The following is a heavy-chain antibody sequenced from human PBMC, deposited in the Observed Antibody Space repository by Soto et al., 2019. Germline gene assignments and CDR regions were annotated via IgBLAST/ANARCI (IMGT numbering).Heavy chain of an antibody. CDR3: ARGGPCFGVLSAFDM. CDR1: GFTFNVYN. V-gene: IGHV3-48*01. D-gene: IGHD3-10*01. Sequence: EVQLVESGGGLEQPGGSLRLSCEVSGFTFNVYNMNWVRQAPGKGLEWVSYISSSSTTIYYADSVKGRFTISRDDARKALYLHMNSLRSEDTAVYYCARGGPCFGVLSAFDMWGQGTMVTVSS. J-gene: IGHJ3*02. CDR2: ISSSSTTI.